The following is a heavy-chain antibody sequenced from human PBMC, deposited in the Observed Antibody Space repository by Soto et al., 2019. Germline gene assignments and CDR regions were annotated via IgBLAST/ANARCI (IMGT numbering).Heavy chain of an antibody. V-gene: IGHV4-31*03. D-gene: IGHD1-20*01. CDR3: ARDPVGITGTTSRVYYGMDV. CDR1: GGSISSGGYY. J-gene: IGHJ6*02. Sequence: SETLSLTCTVSGGSISSGGYYWSWIRQHPGKGLEWIGYIYYSGSTYYNPSLKSRVTISVDTSKNQFSLKLSSVTAADTAVYYCARDPVGITGTTSRVYYGMDVWGQGTTVTVSS. CDR2: IYYSGST.